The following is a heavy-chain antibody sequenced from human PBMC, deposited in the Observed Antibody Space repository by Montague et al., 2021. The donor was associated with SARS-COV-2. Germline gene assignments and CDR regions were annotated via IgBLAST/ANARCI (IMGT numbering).Heavy chain of an antibody. V-gene: IGHV4-39*01. D-gene: IGHD1-26*01. J-gene: IGHJ6*02. CDR3: ARLWDTVYYYYGMDV. CDR2: IHYSGST. CDR1: GGSISSSSYY. Sequence: SETLSLTCAVSGGSISSSSYYWGWIRQPPGKGLEWIGSIHYSGSTYYNPSLKSRVSISVDTSKNQFSLKLGSVTAADTAVYYCARLWDTVYYYYGMDVRGQGTTVTVSS.